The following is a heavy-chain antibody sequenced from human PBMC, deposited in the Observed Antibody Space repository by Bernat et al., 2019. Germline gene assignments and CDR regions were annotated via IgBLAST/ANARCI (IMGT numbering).Heavy chain of an antibody. J-gene: IGHJ4*02. CDR2: VNGDGSST. D-gene: IGHD6-6*01. CDR3: AKAEYSSSSRHFDY. Sequence: VQLVESGGGVVQPGRSLRLSCAASGFTFSSYGMHWVRQAPGKGLVWVSRVNGDGSSTSYADSVKGRFTISRDNAKNTLYLQMNSLRAEDTAVYYCAKAEYSSSSRHFDYWGQGTLVTVSS. V-gene: IGHV3-74*02. CDR1: GFTFSSYG.